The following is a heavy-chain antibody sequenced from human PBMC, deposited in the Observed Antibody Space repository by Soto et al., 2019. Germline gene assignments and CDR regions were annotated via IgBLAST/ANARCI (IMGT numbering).Heavy chain of an antibody. CDR3: ARARRPWPYYYGMDV. J-gene: IGHJ6*02. V-gene: IGHV4-59*01. D-gene: IGHD5-12*01. CDR2: IYYSGST. CDR1: GGSISSYY. Sequence: SETLSLTCTVSGGSISSYYWSWIRQPPGKGLEWIGYIYYSGSTNYNPSLKSRVTISVDTSKNQFSLKLSSVTAADTAVYCCARARRPWPYYYGMDVWGQGTTVTVSS.